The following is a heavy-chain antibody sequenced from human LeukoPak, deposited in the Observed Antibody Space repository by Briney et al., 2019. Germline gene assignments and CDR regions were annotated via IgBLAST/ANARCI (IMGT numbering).Heavy chain of an antibody. Sequence: ASVKVSCKASGYTFTSDGISWVRQAPGQGLEWMGWISAYNGNTNYAQKLQGRVTMTTDTSTSTAYMELRSLRSDDTAVYYCARGNGGLLWFGELFPPAAIAAVDYWGQGTLVTVSS. J-gene: IGHJ4*02. CDR1: GYTFTSDG. CDR2: ISAYNGNT. CDR3: ARGNGGLLWFGELFPPAAIAAVDY. D-gene: IGHD3-10*01. V-gene: IGHV1-18*01.